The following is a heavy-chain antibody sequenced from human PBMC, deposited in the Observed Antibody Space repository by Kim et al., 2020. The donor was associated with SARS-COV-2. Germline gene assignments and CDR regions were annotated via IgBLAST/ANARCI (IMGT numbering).Heavy chain of an antibody. CDR2: ISGSGGST. J-gene: IGHJ4*02. V-gene: IGHV3-23*01. Sequence: GGSLRLSCAASGFTFSSYAMSWVRQAPGKGLEWVSAISGSGGSTYYADSVKGRFTISRDNSKNTLYLQMNSLRAEDTAVYYCAKDLGLGYCSSTSCQSKVYFDYWGQGTLVTVSS. CDR3: AKDLGLGYCSSTSCQSKVYFDY. CDR1: GFTFSSYA. D-gene: IGHD2-2*01.